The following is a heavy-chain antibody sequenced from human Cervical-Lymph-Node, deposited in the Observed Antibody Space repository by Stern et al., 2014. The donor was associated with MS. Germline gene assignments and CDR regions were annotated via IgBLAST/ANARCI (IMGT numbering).Heavy chain of an antibody. CDR1: GGTFTNAA. V-gene: IGHV1-69*06. Sequence: VQLVESGPEVKQPGSSLKVSCRASGGTFTNAAINWVRQAPGQGLEWMGGIIPIFVRAHYAQKLQGRVTIIADKSANTTYMELSRLTYEDTAVYYCARDLNDWGQGTQVTVSS. CDR2: IIPIFVRA. CDR3: ARDLND. J-gene: IGHJ4*02.